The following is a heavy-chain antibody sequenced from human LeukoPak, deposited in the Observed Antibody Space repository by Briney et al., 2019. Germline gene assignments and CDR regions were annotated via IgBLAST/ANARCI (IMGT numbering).Heavy chain of an antibody. CDR2: IIPIFGTA. V-gene: IGHV1-69*05. D-gene: IGHD4-17*01. CDR1: GGTFSSYA. Sequence: ASVKVSCKASGGTFSSYAISWVRQAPGQGLEWMGGIIPIFGTANYAQKFQGRVTITTDESTSTAYMELSSLRSEDTAAYYCARDGAAVTRGTRPKYFDYWGQGTLVTVSS. CDR3: ARDGAAVTRGTRPKYFDY. J-gene: IGHJ4*02.